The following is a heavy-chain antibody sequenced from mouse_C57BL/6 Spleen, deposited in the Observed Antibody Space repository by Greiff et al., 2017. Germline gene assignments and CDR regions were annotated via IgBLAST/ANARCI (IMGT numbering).Heavy chain of an antibody. J-gene: IGHJ4*01. CDR3: ARSGYDGYYGGAMDY. D-gene: IGHD2-3*01. CDR2: INPNNGGT. V-gene: IGHV1-18*01. CDR1: GYTFTDYN. Sequence: VQLQQSGPELVKPGASVKIPCKASGYTFTDYNMDWVKQSHGKSLEWIGDINPNNGGTIYNQKFKGKATLTVDKSSSTAYMELRSLTSEDTAVYYCARSGYDGYYGGAMDYWGQGTSVTVSS.